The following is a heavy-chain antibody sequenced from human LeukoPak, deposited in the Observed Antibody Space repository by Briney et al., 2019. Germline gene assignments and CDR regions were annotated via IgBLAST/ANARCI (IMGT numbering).Heavy chain of an antibody. Sequence: SETLSLTCTVSGGSISSYYWSWIRQPPGKGLEWIGYNYYSGSTNYNPSLKSRVTISVDTSKNQFSLKLSSVTAADTAVYNCARAGLPRADYYYYGMDVWGQGTTVTVSS. CDR2: NYYSGST. J-gene: IGHJ6*02. CDR1: GGSISSYY. CDR3: ARAGLPRADYYYYGMDV. D-gene: IGHD3-10*01. V-gene: IGHV4-59*01.